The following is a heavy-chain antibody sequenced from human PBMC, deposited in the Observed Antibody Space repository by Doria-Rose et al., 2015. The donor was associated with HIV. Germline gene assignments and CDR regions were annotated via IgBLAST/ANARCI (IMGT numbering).Heavy chain of an antibody. CDR2: IFSDDER. CDR1: GVSLSSPGMG. J-gene: IGHJ4*02. V-gene: IGHV2-26*01. D-gene: IGHD6-13*01. Sequence: SGPVLVKSTETLTLTCTVSGVSLSSPGMGVSWIRQPPWKALEWLASIFSDDERSYKASLKSRLTISRVTSKSQVVLTMTDMDPVDTATYYCARIKSSRWYHKYYFDFWGQGTLVIVSA. CDR3: ARIKSSRWYHKYYFDF.